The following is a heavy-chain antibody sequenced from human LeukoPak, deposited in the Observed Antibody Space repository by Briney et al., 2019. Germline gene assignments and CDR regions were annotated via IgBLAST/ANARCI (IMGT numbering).Heavy chain of an antibody. D-gene: IGHD6-13*01. J-gene: IGHJ6*02. CDR1: GGTFSSYA. CDR2: IIPIFGTA. Sequence: SVKVSCKASGGTFSSYAISWVRQAPGQGLEWMGGIIPIFGTANYAQKFQGRVTITADESTSTAYMELSSLRSEDTAVYYCARAAGYSSINYYYYGMDVRGQGTTVTVSS. CDR3: ARAAGYSSINYYYYGMDV. V-gene: IGHV1-69*13.